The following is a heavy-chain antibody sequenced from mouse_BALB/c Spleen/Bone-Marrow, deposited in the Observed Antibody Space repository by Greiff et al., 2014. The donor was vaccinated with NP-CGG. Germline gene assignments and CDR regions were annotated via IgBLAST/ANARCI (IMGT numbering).Heavy chain of an antibody. CDR2: IDPANGNT. CDR3: ARWEYDAMDY. CDR1: GFNIKDTY. J-gene: IGHJ4*01. Sequence: VQLQQPGAELVKPGVSVKLSCTASGFNIKDTYMHWVKQRPEQGLEWIGRIDPANGNTKYDPKFQGKATITADTSSNTAYLQLSSLTSEDTAVYYCARWEYDAMDYWGQGTSVTISS. D-gene: IGHD4-1*01. V-gene: IGHV14-3*02.